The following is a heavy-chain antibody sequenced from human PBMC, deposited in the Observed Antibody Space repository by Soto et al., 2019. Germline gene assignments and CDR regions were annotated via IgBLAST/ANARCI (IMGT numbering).Heavy chain of an antibody. CDR1: GFTFSSYW. CDR3: AGGSGWLIDY. Sequence: LRLSCEASGFTFSSYWMNWVRQAPGKGLEWVAIIKEDGSEKYYVDSVKGRFTISRDNAKNSLYLQMNDLRAEDTAVYYCAGGSGWLIDYWGRGTLVTVSS. CDR2: IKEDGSEK. V-gene: IGHV3-7*03. J-gene: IGHJ4*02. D-gene: IGHD6-19*01.